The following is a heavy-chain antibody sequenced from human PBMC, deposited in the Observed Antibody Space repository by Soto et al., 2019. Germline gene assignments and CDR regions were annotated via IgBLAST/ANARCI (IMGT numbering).Heavy chain of an antibody. Sequence: GGSLRLSCAASGFTFDDYAMHWVRQAPGKGLEWVSGISWNSGSIGYADSVKGRFTISRDNAKNSLYLQMNSLRAEDTALYYCAKALRRIVGATNAFDIWGQGTMVTVSS. J-gene: IGHJ3*02. CDR1: GFTFDDYA. CDR2: ISWNSGSI. D-gene: IGHD1-26*01. CDR3: AKALRRIVGATNAFDI. V-gene: IGHV3-9*01.